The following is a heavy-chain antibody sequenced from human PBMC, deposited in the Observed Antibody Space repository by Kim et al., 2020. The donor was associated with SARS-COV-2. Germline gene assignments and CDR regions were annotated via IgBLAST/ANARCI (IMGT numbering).Heavy chain of an antibody. CDR2: IIPIFGTA. V-gene: IGHV1-69*13. CDR1: GGTFSSYA. J-gene: IGHJ3*02. D-gene: IGHD4-17*01. Sequence: SVKVSCKASGGTFSSYAISWVRQAPGQGLEWMGGIIPIFGTANYAQKFQGRVTITADESTSTAYMELSSLRSEDTAVYYCARVRHDYGVQSGAFDIWGQGTMVTVSS. CDR3: ARVRHDYGVQSGAFDI.